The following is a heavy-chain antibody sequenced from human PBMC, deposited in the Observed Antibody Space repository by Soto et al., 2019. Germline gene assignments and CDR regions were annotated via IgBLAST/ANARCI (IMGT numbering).Heavy chain of an antibody. D-gene: IGHD2-15*01. Sequence: QVHLVQSGAEVKKPGASVKVSCKTSGYPFTSYGIGWVRQAPGQGLEWMAWISPYNGNTYYAQKLQGRITMTTDTNTNTAYMELRGPRTNGTTVYYFARDQSFGGSYNYGIDVWGQGTTVSVSS. V-gene: IGHV1-18*01. CDR3: ARDQSFGGSYNYGIDV. CDR1: GYPFTSYG. CDR2: ISPYNGNT. J-gene: IGHJ6*02.